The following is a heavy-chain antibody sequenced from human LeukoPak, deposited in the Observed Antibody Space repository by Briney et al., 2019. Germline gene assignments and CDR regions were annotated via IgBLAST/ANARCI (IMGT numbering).Heavy chain of an antibody. V-gene: IGHV3-21*06. CDR2: ISSNSRYI. CDR3: ARVAEAAAFDS. CDR1: TFTFSTYW. D-gene: IGHD6-13*01. Sequence: KTGGSLRLSCIGSTFTFSTYWMSWVRQAPGKGLEWVSSISSNSRYIYYADSMRGRFTISRDNAKNSLYLQMNSLKPEDTAVYYCARVAEAAAFDSWGQGTLVTVSS. J-gene: IGHJ4*02.